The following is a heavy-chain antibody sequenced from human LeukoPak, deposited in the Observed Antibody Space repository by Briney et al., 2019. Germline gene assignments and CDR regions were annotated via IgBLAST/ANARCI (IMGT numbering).Heavy chain of an antibody. V-gene: IGHV3-9*01. J-gene: IGHJ4*02. CDR1: GFTFDDYA. CDR2: ISWNSGSI. Sequence: QPGGSLRLSCAASGFTFDDYAMHWVRQAPGKGLEWVSGISWNSGSIGYADSVKGRFTISRDNAKNSLYLQMNSLRAEDTALYYCAKGMREELRGVADHFDYWGQGTLVTVSS. D-gene: IGHD3-10*01. CDR3: AKGMREELRGVADHFDY.